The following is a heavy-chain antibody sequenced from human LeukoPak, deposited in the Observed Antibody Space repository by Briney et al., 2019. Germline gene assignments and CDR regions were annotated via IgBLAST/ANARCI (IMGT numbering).Heavy chain of an antibody. V-gene: IGHV4-59*12. Sequence: PSETLSLTCTVSGISISSYYWGWIRQPPGKGLEWIGYIIDNGNTHYNPSLKSRVTISVDTSKNQFSLKLSSVTAADTAVYYCARGRGYSYGYWFDYWGQGTLVTVSS. J-gene: IGHJ4*02. CDR1: GISISSYY. CDR2: IIDNGNT. CDR3: ARGRGYSYGYWFDY. D-gene: IGHD5-18*01.